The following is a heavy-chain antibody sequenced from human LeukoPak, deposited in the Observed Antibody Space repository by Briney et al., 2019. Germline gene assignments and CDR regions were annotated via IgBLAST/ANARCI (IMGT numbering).Heavy chain of an antibody. D-gene: IGHD5-18*01. J-gene: IGHJ4*02. CDR2: ISYDGSNK. Sequence: PGGSLRLSCAASGFTFASYAMHWVRQAPGKGLEWVAVISYDGSNKYYADSVKGRFTISRDNSKNTLYLQMNSLRAEDTAVYYCARDLRDTAMVNGDYWGQGTLVTVSS. CDR1: GFTFASYA. CDR3: ARDLRDTAMVNGDY. V-gene: IGHV3-30-3*01.